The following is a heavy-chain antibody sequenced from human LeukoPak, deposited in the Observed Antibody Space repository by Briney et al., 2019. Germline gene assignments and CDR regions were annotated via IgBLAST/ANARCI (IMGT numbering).Heavy chain of an antibody. V-gene: IGHV4-34*01. CDR3: ARVLEGASGQHWYFDL. Sequence: SETLSLTCAVYGGSFSGYYWSWIRQPPGKGLEWIGEINHSGSTNYNPSLKSRVTISVDTSKNQFSLKLSSVTAADTAVYYCARVLEGASGQHWYFDLWGRGTLVTVSS. CDR2: INHSGST. J-gene: IGHJ2*01. D-gene: IGHD6-19*01. CDR1: GGSFSGYY.